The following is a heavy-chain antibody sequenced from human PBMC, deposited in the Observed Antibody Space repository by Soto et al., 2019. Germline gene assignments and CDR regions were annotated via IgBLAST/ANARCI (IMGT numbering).Heavy chain of an antibody. Sequence: QVQLVQSGAEVKKPGASVKVSCKASGYTFTSYAMHWVRQAPGQRLEWMGWINAGNGNTKYSRKFQGRVTITRDTTASTAYMELSSLRSEDTAVYYCARVVPAPIEAVEDYWGQGTLVTVSS. D-gene: IGHD2-2*01. J-gene: IGHJ4*02. CDR3: ARVVPAPIEAVEDY. CDR2: INAGNGNT. V-gene: IGHV1-3*01. CDR1: GYTFTSYA.